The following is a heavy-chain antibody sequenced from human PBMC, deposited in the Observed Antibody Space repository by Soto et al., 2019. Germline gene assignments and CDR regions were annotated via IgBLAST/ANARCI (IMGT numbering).Heavy chain of an antibody. CDR1: GFTFSSYW. CDR2: IKQDGSEK. V-gene: IGHV3-7*01. J-gene: IGHJ6*03. D-gene: IGHD3-10*01. Sequence: GGSLRLSCAASGFTFSSYWMSWVRQAPGKGLEWVANIKQDGSEKYYVDSVKGRFTISRDNAKNSLYLQMNSLRAEDTAVYYCAREGGIYYGSGSSYYYYYYMDVWGKGTTVTVSS. CDR3: AREGGIYYGSGSSYYYYYYMDV.